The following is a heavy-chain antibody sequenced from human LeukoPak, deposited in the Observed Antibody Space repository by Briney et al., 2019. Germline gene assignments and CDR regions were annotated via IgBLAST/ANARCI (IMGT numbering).Heavy chain of an antibody. CDR1: GGSISSGSYY. V-gene: IGHV4-61*02. Sequence: SQTLSLTCTVSGGSISSGSYYWSWLRQPAGKGLEWLGRIYTSGSTNYNPSLKSRVTISVDTSKNQFSLKLSSVTAADTAVYYCARGKQVVPAALDYWGQGTLVTVSS. J-gene: IGHJ4*02. CDR3: ARGKQVVPAALDY. D-gene: IGHD2-2*01. CDR2: IYTSGST.